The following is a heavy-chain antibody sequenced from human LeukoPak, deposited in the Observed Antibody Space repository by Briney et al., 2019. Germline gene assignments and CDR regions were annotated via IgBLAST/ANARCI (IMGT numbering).Heavy chain of an antibody. Sequence: PGGSLRPSCAASGFTFDDHAMHWVRQAPGKGLEWVSGISWNSGSIGYADSVKGRFTISRDNAKNSLYLQMNSLRAEDTALYYCAKDRAGSIVVVVAATNSFDYWGQGTLVTVSS. J-gene: IGHJ4*02. CDR3: AKDRAGSIVVVVAATNSFDY. D-gene: IGHD2-15*01. CDR2: ISWNSGSI. V-gene: IGHV3-9*01. CDR1: GFTFDDHA.